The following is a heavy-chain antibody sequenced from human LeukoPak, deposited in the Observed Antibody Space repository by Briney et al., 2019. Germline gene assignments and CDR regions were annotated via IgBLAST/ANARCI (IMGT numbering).Heavy chain of an antibody. CDR3: ARDSSSWYHDY. CDR1: GGSFSGYY. V-gene: IGHV4-34*01. D-gene: IGHD6-13*01. Sequence: SETLSLTCAVYGGSFSGYYWSWIRQPPGKGLEWIGEINHSGSTNYNPPLKSRVTISVDTSKNQFSLKLSSVTAADTAVYYCARDSSSWYHDYWGQGTLVTVSS. J-gene: IGHJ4*02. CDR2: INHSGST.